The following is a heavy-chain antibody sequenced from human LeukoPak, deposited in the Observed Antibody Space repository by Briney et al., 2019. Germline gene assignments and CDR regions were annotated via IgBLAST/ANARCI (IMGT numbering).Heavy chain of an antibody. V-gene: IGHV3-23*01. CDR1: GFTFSTYA. J-gene: IGHJ4*02. D-gene: IGHD3-10*01. Sequence: PGGSLRLSCAASGFTFSTYAMSWVRQAPGKGLEWVSTISGSGANTYYAESVKGRFTISRDNSKDILYMQMNSLRDDDTAVYYCARETWIGGNKIMADYWGQGTPVTVSS. CDR2: ISGSGANT. CDR3: ARETWIGGNKIMADY.